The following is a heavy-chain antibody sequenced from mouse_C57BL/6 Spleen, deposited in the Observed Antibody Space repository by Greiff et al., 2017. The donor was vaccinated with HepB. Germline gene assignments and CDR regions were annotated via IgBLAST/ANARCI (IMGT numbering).Heavy chain of an antibody. CDR2: INPSNGGT. D-gene: IGHD1-1*01. J-gene: IGHJ4*01. CDR3: AMPLFTTDEAMDY. Sequence: QVQLQQPGTELVKPGASVKLSCKASGYTFTSYWMHWVKQRPGQGLEWIGNINPSNGGTNYNEKFKSKATLTVDKSTSAAYMQLSSLTSEDSAFYYGAMPLFTTDEAMDYWGQGTSVTVSS. V-gene: IGHV1-53*01. CDR1: GYTFTSYW.